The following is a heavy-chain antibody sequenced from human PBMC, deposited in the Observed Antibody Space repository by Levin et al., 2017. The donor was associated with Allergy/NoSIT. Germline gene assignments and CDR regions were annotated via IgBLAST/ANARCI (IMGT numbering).Heavy chain of an antibody. CDR1: GYTFTSYG. J-gene: IGHJ4*02. V-gene: IGHV1-18*01. D-gene: IGHD2-15*01. CDR2: ISAYNGNT. CDR3: ARGPSGVAATVYFDY. Sequence: ASVKVSCKASGYTFTSYGISWVRQAPGQGLEWMGWISAYNGNTNYAQKLQGRVTMTTDTSTSTAYMELRSLRSDDTAVYYCARGPSGVAATVYFDYWGQGTLVTVSS.